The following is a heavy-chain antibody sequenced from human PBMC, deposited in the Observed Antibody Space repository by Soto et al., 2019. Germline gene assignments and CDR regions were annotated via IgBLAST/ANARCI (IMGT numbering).Heavy chain of an antibody. CDR2: ISGSGGST. D-gene: IGHD6-19*01. V-gene: IGHV3-23*01. Sequence: PGGSLRLSCAASGFTFSSYAMSWVRQAPGKGLEWVSAISGSGGSTYYADSVKGRFTISRDNSKNTLYLQMNSLRAEDTAVYHCAKDISGIRWISWFDPWGQGTMVTVSS. CDR1: GFTFSSYA. CDR3: AKDISGIRWISWFDP. J-gene: IGHJ5*02.